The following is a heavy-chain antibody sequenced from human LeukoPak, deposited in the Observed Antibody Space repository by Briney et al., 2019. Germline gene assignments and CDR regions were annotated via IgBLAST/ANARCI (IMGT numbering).Heavy chain of an antibody. CDR1: GGSISSSSYY. Sequence: SETLSLTCTVSGGSISSSSYYWGWIRQPPGKGLEWIGSIYYSGSTYYNPSLKSRVTISVDTSKNQFSLKLSSVTAADTAVYYCARPGEPGDYDFWSGITLWGQGTLVTVSS. CDR3: ARPGEPGDYDFWSGITL. V-gene: IGHV4-39*01. D-gene: IGHD3-3*01. CDR2: IYYSGST. J-gene: IGHJ4*02.